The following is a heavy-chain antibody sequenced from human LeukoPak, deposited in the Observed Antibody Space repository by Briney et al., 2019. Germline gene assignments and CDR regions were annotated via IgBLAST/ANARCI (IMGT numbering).Heavy chain of an antibody. CDR2: IYYSGST. D-gene: IGHD3-10*01. CDR1: GGSISSSNW. CDR3: ARASGSGYNGREFDY. V-gene: IGHV4-39*01. J-gene: IGHJ4*02. Sequence: PSETLSLTCAVSGGSISSSNWWSWVRQPPGKGLEWIGSIYYSGSTYYNPSLKSRVTISVDTSKNQFSLKLSSVTAADTAVYYCARASGSGYNGREFDYWGQGTLVTVSS.